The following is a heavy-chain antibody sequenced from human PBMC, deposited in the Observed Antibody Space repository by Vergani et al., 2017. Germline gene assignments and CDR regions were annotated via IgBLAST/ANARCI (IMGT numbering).Heavy chain of an antibody. D-gene: IGHD1-26*01. CDR1: GFTFSSYA. J-gene: IGHJ4*02. Sequence: EVQLVESGGGLVQPGGSLRLSRSASGFTFSSYAMHWVRQAPGKGLEYVSAISSNGGSTYYADSVKGRFTISRDNSKNTLYLQMSSLRAEDTAVYYCVKDQAELLRTYYFDYWGQGTLVTVSS. CDR3: VKDQAELLRTYYFDY. V-gene: IGHV3-64D*06. CDR2: ISSNGGST.